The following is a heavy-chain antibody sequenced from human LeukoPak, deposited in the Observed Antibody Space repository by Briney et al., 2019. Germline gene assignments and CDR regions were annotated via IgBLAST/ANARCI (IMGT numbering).Heavy chain of an antibody. Sequence: SETLSLTCAVYGGSFSDYYWSWIRQPPGKGLEWIGEINHSGSTNYNPSLKSRVTISVDTSKNQFSLKLTSVAAADTAVYFCASGVGTTNRFDYWGQGTRVTVYS. V-gene: IGHV4-34*01. J-gene: IGHJ4*02. D-gene: IGHD1-26*01. CDR3: ASGVGTTNRFDY. CDR1: GGSFSDYY. CDR2: INHSGST.